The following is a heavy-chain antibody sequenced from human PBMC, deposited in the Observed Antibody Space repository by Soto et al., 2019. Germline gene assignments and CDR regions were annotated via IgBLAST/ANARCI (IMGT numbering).Heavy chain of an antibody. V-gene: IGHV4-39*01. Sequence: SETLSLTCTVSGGSISSSSYYWGWIRQPPGKGLEWIGSIYYSGSTYYNPSLKSRVTISVDTSKNQFSLKLSSVTAADTAAYYCARLNDYVWGSYRPSTPLFDYWGQGTLVTVSS. D-gene: IGHD3-16*02. CDR3: ARLNDYVWGSYRPSTPLFDY. CDR2: IYYSGST. J-gene: IGHJ4*02. CDR1: GGSISSSSYY.